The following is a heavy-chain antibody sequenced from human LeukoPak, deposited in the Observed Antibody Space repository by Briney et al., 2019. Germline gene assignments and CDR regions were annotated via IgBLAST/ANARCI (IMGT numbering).Heavy chain of an antibody. D-gene: IGHD4-17*01. J-gene: IGHJ3*02. V-gene: IGHV1-69*13. Sequence: SVKVSCKASGGTFSSYAISWVRQAPGQGLEWMGGIIPIFGTADYAQKFQGRVTITADESTSTAYMELSSLRSEDTAVYYCASLGYGDYRDAFDIWGQGTMVTVSS. CDR1: GGTFSSYA. CDR3: ASLGYGDYRDAFDI. CDR2: IIPIFGTA.